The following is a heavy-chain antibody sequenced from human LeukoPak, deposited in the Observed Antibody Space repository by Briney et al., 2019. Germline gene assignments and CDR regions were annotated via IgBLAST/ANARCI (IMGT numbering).Heavy chain of an antibody. D-gene: IGHD5-12*01. CDR3: AKDHPSVRDLVGAFDI. V-gene: IGHV3-30*02. CDR2: IRYDGSNK. J-gene: IGHJ3*02. Sequence: GGSLRLSCAASGFTFSSYGMHWVRQAPGKGLEGVAFIRYDGSNKYYADSVKGRFTISRDNSKNTLYLQMNSLRAEDTAVYYCAKDHPSVRDLVGAFDIWGQGTMVTVSS. CDR1: GFTFSSYG.